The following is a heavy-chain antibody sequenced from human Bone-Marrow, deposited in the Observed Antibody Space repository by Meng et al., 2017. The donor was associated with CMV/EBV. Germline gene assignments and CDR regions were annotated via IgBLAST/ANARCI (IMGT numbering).Heavy chain of an antibody. Sequence: GESLKISCAASGFTFDDYAMHWVRQAPGKGLEWVSSISSSSSYIYYADSVKGRFTISRDNAKNSLYLQMNSLRAEDTAVYYCARIIYGMDVWGQGTTVTVSS. V-gene: IGHV3-21*01. J-gene: IGHJ6*01. CDR1: GFTFDDYA. CDR3: ARIIYGMDV. CDR2: ISSSSSYI.